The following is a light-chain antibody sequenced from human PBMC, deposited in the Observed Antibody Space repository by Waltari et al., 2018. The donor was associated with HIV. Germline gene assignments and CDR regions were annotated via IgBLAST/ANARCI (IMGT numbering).Light chain of an antibody. V-gene: IGLV2-14*01. CDR3: SSYTSSSVV. CDR2: EVS. Sequence: QSALTQPASVSGSPGQSITISCTGTSSDVGGYNYVSWYQQHPGKAPKLMIYEVSNRPSGVLNRVSGSKSGNTASLTISGLQAEDEADYYCSSYTSSSVVFGGGTKLTVL. J-gene: IGLJ2*01. CDR1: SSDVGGYNY.